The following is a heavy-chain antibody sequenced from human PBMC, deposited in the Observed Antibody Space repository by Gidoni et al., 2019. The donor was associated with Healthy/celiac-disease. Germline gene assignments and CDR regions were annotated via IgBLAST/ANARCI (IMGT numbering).Heavy chain of an antibody. CDR1: GGPISSSSSY. CDR2: IYYSGST. D-gene: IGHD3-3*01. Sequence: QLPLQESGPGLVKPSETLSLTCTVSGGPISSSSSYWGRIRQPPGKVLEWIGSIYYSGSTYYNPSLKSRITISVDTSKNQFSLKLRSVTAADTAVYYCASQSYDFWSGFPHYYYYYYMDVWGKGTTVTVSS. J-gene: IGHJ6*03. CDR3: ASQSYDFWSGFPHYYYYYYMDV. V-gene: IGHV4-39*01.